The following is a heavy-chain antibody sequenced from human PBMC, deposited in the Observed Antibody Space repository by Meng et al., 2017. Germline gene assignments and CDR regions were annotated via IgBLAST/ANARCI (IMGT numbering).Heavy chain of an antibody. Sequence: VPLVEAGGVVVSPGGSLSRSCASSGFTFDEYTMHWVRQAPGKGLEWVSLISWDGGSTYYADSVKGRFTISRDNSKNSLYLQMNSLRTEDTALYYCAKGPHGPQYFQHWGQGTLVTVSS. CDR1: GFTFDEYT. V-gene: IGHV3-43*01. D-gene: IGHD5-24*01. J-gene: IGHJ1*01. CDR3: AKGPHGPQYFQH. CDR2: ISWDGGST.